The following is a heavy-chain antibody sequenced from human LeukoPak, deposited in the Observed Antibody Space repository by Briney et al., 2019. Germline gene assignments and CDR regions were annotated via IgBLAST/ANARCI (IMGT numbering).Heavy chain of an antibody. CDR1: GGSISSYY. CDR3: ARQVRTTVHFDP. D-gene: IGHD4-17*01. V-gene: IGHV4-59*01. Sequence: PSETLSLTCTVSGGSISSYYWSWLRQPPGKGLEWIGYIYYSGSTNYNPSLKSRVTISIDTSKNQFSLKLSSMTAADTAVYFCARQVRTTVHFDPWGQGTLVTVSS. J-gene: IGHJ5*02. CDR2: IYYSGST.